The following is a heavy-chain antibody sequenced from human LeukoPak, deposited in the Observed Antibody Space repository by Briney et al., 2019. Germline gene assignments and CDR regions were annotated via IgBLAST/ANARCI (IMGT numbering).Heavy chain of an antibody. CDR3: ARVGSSGCNDY. Sequence: GGSLRLSCAASRFTFSTYWMHWVRQAPGKGLVWVSRINSDGSSTGYADSVKGRFTISRDNAKNSLYLQMNSLRAEDTAVYYCARVGSSGCNDYWGQGTLVTVSS. J-gene: IGHJ4*02. D-gene: IGHD3-22*01. CDR1: RFTFSTYW. CDR2: INSDGSST. V-gene: IGHV3-74*01.